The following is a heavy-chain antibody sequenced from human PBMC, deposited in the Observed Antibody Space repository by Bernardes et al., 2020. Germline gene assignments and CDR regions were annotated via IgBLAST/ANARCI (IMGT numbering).Heavy chain of an antibody. CDR1: GGSVTSGSCY. J-gene: IGHJ6*03. Sequence: SETLSLTCAVSGGSVTSGSCYWTWVRQSPGRGLEWKGNIYYTGTTNYNPSLARRVTISADTTKNKFSLKFKSVTAADTAVYFCVRVADYQDYLHMDVWGSGTTVLVSS. V-gene: IGHV4-61*01. D-gene: IGHD3-16*01. CDR2: IYYTGTT. CDR3: VRVADYQDYLHMDV.